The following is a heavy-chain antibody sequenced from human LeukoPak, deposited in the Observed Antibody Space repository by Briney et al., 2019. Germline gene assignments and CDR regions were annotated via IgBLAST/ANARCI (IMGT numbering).Heavy chain of an antibody. D-gene: IGHD3-22*01. Sequence: ASVKVSCKASGYTFTSYAMHWVRQAPGQRLEWMGWINAGNGNTKYSQKLQGRVTMTTDTSTSTAYMELRSLRSDDTAVYYCARLGRFYDSSGYLVGGMDVWGQGTTVTVSS. V-gene: IGHV1-3*01. CDR3: ARLGRFYDSSGYLVGGMDV. CDR1: GYTFTSYA. J-gene: IGHJ6*02. CDR2: INAGNGNT.